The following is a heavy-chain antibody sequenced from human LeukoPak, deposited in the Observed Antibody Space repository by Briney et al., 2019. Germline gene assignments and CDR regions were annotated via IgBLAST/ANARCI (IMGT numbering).Heavy chain of an antibody. CDR1: GFTVSSNY. J-gene: IGHJ6*03. CDR3: ACGSTHLYYYYMDV. Sequence: PGGPLRLSCAASGFTVSSNYVSWVRQAPGKGLEWVSVIYSGGSTYYADSVKGRFTISRDSSKNTLNLQMNSLRAEDTAVYYCACGSTHLYYYYMDVWGKGTTVTVSS. D-gene: IGHD2-2*01. CDR2: IYSGGST. V-gene: IGHV3-53*01.